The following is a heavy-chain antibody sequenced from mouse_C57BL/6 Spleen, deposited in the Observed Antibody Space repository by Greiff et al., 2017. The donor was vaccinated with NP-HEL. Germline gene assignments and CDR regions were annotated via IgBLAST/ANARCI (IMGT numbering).Heavy chain of an antibody. CDR2: ILPGSGST. V-gene: IGHV1-9*01. CDR3: ARSPSITTVVEGAMDY. D-gene: IGHD1-1*01. J-gene: IGHJ4*01. CDR1: GYTFTGYW. Sequence: VKLMESGAELMKPGASVKLSCKATGYTFTGYWIEWVKQRPGHGLEWIGEILPGSGSTNYNEKFKGKATFTADTSSNTAYMQLSSLTTEDSAIYYCARSPSITTVVEGAMDYWGQGTSVTVSS.